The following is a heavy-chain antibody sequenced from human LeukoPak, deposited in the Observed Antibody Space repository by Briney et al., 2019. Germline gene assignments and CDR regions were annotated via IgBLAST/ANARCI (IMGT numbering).Heavy chain of an antibody. CDR1: GFSFSTYG. J-gene: IGHJ4*02. Sequence: GRSLRLSCAASGFSFSTYGMLWVRQAPGKGLEWVAVIWYDGSNKYYADYVKGRFTISRDNSKNTLYLQMNSLRVEDTAVYYCARGGPEWPLDYWGQGTLVTVST. CDR3: ARGGPEWPLDY. V-gene: IGHV3-33*01. D-gene: IGHD3-3*01. CDR2: IWYDGSNK.